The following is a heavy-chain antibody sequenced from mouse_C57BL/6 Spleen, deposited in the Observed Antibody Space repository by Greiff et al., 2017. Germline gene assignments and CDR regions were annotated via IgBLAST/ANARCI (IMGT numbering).Heavy chain of an antibody. CDR1: GYTFTSYW. J-gene: IGHJ4*01. D-gene: IGHD2-1*01. CDR2: IDPSDSYT. Sequence: QVQLKQPGAELVMPGASVKLSCKASGYTFTSYWMHWVKQRPGQGLEWIGEIDPSDSYTNYNQKFKGKSTLTVDKSSSTAYMQLSSLTSEDSAVYYCARSEGYYGNYYAMDYWGQGTSVTVSS. V-gene: IGHV1-69*01. CDR3: ARSEGYYGNYYAMDY.